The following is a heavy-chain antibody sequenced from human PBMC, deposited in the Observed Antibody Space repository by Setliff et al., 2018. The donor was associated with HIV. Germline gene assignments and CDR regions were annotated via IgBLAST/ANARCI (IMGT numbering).Heavy chain of an antibody. D-gene: IGHD3-22*01. CDR3: AKELAASGLGYFDS. CDR1: GFTFSDYW. Sequence: GGSLRLSCAASGFTFSDYWMSWVRQAPGKGLEWLAGISNTGSSTYYGDSVKGRFTIARDNAKNSVFLQMNSLRAEDTAEYYCAKELAASGLGYFDSWGRGILVTVSS. V-gene: IGHV3-11*01. CDR2: ISNTGSST. J-gene: IGHJ4*02.